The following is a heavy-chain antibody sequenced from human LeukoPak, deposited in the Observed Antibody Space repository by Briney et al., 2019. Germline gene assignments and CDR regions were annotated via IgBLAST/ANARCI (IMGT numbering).Heavy chain of an antibody. CDR1: RYTFIAYY. CDR2: INPNSGGT. CDR3: AREQWFDY. V-gene: IGHV1-2*02. Sequence: ASVKVSCKASRYTFIAYYMYWVWQAPGQGLEWMGWINPNSGGTKYAQKFQGRVTMTRDTSISTAYMELSRLRSDDTAVYYCAREQWFDYWGQGTPVTVSS. J-gene: IGHJ5*01.